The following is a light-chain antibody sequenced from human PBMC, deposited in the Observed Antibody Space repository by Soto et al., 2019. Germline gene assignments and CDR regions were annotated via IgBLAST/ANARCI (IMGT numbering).Light chain of an antibody. CDR3: QQYNSYSRT. J-gene: IGKJ1*01. V-gene: IGKV1-5*03. CDR2: KAT. CDR1: QSISSW. Sequence: DIQMTQSPSTLSASVGDRVTITCRASQSISSWLAWYQQKPGKAPKLLIDKATSLESWVPSRFSGSGSGTECPLTIRILQPDDSANYYCQQYNSYSRTLGQGTKVDLK.